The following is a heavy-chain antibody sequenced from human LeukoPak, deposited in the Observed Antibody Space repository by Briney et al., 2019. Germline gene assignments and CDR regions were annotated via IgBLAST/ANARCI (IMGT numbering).Heavy chain of an antibody. CDR3: ARDGWMDV. D-gene: IGHD2-15*01. J-gene: IGHJ6*02. V-gene: IGHV1-69*04. CDR2: IIPILGTA. CDR1: GYSFNNYA. Sequence: GASVKVSCKASGYSFNNYAISWVRQAPGQGLEWMGRIIPILGTANYAQRFQGRVTITADKSTSTVYMELSSLRSEDTAMYYCARDGWMDVWGQGTTVTVSS.